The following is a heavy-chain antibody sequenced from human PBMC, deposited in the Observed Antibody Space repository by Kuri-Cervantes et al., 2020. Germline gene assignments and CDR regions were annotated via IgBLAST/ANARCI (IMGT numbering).Heavy chain of an antibody. J-gene: IGHJ4*02. D-gene: IGHD4-11*01. CDR1: GFTFSSYA. Sequence: GESLKISCAASGFTFSSYAMSWVRQAPGKGLEWVSAISGSGGSTYYADSVKGRFTISRDNSKNTLYLQMNSLRAEDTAVYYCAKGPISNCLDYWGQGTLVTVSS. CDR3: AKGPISNCLDY. V-gene: IGHV3-23*01. CDR2: ISGSGGST.